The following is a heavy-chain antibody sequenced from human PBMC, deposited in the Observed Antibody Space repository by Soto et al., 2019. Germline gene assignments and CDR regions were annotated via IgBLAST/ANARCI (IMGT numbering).Heavy chain of an antibody. V-gene: IGHV3-23*01. CDR2: ISGGGGGS. CDR1: GFTFSNYA. Sequence: EVQLLESGGGLVQPGGSLRFSCAASGFTFSNYAMSWVRQAPGKGLEWVWGISGGGGGSYYAASVKGGFTISSDNSKNTLYLQTNSLRAEDTAVHYCAHKCGGVCHSVVFNWGQGNLVIVSS. CDR3: AHKCGGVCHSVVFN. J-gene: IGHJ4*02. D-gene: IGHD2-15*01.